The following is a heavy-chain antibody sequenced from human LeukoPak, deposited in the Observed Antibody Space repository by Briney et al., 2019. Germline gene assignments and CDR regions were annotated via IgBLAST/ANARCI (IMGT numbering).Heavy chain of an antibody. CDR3: VKVIIRGSYYFDY. CDR2: ISGGGGST. Sequence: GGSLRLSCEASGFTFSSYAMSWVRQAPGQRLEWLSVISGGGGSTYYADSVKGRFTISRDNSKNTLYLQMNSLRAEDTAVYYCVKVIIRGSYYFDYWGQGTLVTVSS. J-gene: IGHJ4*02. D-gene: IGHD1-26*01. V-gene: IGHV3-23*01. CDR1: GFTFSSYA.